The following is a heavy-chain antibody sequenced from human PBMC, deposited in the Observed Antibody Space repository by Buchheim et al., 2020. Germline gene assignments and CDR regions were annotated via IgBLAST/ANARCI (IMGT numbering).Heavy chain of an antibody. V-gene: IGHV4-61*02. D-gene: IGHD4-17*01. CDR2: LSSTGDT. CDR3: ARGRSHFDY. CDR1: GASINNADYH. J-gene: IGHJ4*01. Sequence: QVQLQESGPGLVKPSQTLSLTCTVSGASINNADYHWNWIRQPAGKGLEWIGRLSSTGDTTYSPSLVSRVTMSADTSQNQFSVKLISVTAADTAVYFCARGRSHFDYWGRGTL.